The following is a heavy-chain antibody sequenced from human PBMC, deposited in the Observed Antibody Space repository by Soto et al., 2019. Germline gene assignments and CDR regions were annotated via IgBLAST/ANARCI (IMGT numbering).Heavy chain of an antibody. V-gene: IGHV3-33*01. CDR1: GFTFSSYG. Sequence: GGSLRLSCAASGFTFSSYGMHWVRQAPGKGLGWVAVIWSDGSKKYYADSVKGRFTISRDNSKSTLFLQMNSLRAEDTAVYYCARDGSGNYCVDHWGQGTLVTVSS. CDR2: IWSDGSKK. J-gene: IGHJ4*02. D-gene: IGHD3-10*01. CDR3: ARDGSGNYCVDH.